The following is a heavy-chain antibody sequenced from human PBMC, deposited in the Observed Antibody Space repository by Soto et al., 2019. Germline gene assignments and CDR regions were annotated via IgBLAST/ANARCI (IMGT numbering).Heavy chain of an antibody. V-gene: IGHV3-23*01. CDR1: GFTFSSYA. CDR2: ISNGGAYT. J-gene: IGHJ4*02. CDR3: ASKGDDGDY. D-gene: IGHD2-21*02. Sequence: EVQLLESGGGLVQPGGSLRLSCAASGFTFSSYAMTWVRQAPGKGLEWVSGISNGGAYTYYADFLKGRFTISRDNPKNTLHLQMNSLRAEDKAVYYCASKGDDGDYWGQGILVTVSS.